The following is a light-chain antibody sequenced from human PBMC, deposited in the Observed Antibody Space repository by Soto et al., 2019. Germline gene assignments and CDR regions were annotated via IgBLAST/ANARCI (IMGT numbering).Light chain of an antibody. Sequence: DIQMTQPPSTLSASLGDRVTITCRASQTVSSWFAWYQQKPGKAPKLLIYKASTLKGGVPSRFRGSGSGTEFTLTISSLQPDDFETYYCQHYNSYSEAFGQGTKVDIK. J-gene: IGKJ1*01. CDR2: KAS. V-gene: IGKV1-5*03. CDR1: QTVSSW. CDR3: QHYNSYSEA.